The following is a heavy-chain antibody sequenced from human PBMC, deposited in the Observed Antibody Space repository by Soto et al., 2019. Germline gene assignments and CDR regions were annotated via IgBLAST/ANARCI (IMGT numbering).Heavy chain of an antibody. CDR1: GGTFSSYA. D-gene: IGHD1-26*01. CDR3: ERATRGCYEGGGLWDFDI. V-gene: IGHV1-69*01. J-gene: IGHJ3*02. Sequence: QVQLVQSGAEVKKPGSSVKVSCKASGGTFSSYAISWVRQAPGQGLEWMGGIMPIFGTANYAQKFQGRVTIPADESTSTAYMELSSLRSEDTAVYYCERATRGCYEGGGLWDFDIWGQGKMVTVSS. CDR2: IMPIFGTA.